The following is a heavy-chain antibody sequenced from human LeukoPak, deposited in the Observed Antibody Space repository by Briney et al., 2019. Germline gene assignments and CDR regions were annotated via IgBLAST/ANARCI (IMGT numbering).Heavy chain of an antibody. J-gene: IGHJ4*02. CDR3: ARESTVIDY. CDR1: GVSIIRSTYY. V-gene: IGHV4-39*07. Sequence: SETLSLTCTVSGVSIIRSTYYWGWIRQPPGKGLEWIGTIYYSGSTYYNPSLKSRVTISVDTSKNQFSLKLSSVTAADTAVYYCARESTVIDYWGQGTLVTVSS. CDR2: IYYSGST.